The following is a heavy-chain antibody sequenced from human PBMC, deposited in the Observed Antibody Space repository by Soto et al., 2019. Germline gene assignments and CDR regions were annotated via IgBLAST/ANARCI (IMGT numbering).Heavy chain of an antibody. D-gene: IGHD4-17*01. CDR3: AKGGDYYYYYYMDV. CDR2: ISYEGSNK. J-gene: IGHJ6*03. CDR1: GFTFSNYG. Sequence: QVQLVESGGGVVQPGRSLRLSCAASGFTFSNYGMHWVRQAPGKGLEWVAVISYEGSNKYYGDSVKGRFTISRVNSNNTLYLQMNSLRAEDTAVYYCAKGGDYYYYYYMDVWGKGTTVTVSS. V-gene: IGHV3-30*18.